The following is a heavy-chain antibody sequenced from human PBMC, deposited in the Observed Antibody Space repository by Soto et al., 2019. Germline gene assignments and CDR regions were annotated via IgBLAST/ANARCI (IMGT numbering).Heavy chain of an antibody. CDR1: GFTVSSNY. CDR2: IYSGGST. J-gene: IGHJ6*03. D-gene: IGHD2-2*01. Sequence: PGGSLRLSCAASGFTVSSNYMSWVRQAPGKGLEWVSVIYSGGSTYYADSVKGRFTISRHNSKNTLYLQMNSLRAEDTAVYYCAREVGSPHYYYMDVWGKGTTVTVSS. V-gene: IGHV3-53*04. CDR3: AREVGSPHYYYMDV.